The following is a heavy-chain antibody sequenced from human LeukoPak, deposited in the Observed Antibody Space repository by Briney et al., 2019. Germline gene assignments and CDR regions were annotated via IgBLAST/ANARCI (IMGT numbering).Heavy chain of an antibody. CDR1: GGTFSSYV. CDR3: ARVGEYYYDSSGYPPYYYYMDV. V-gene: IGHV1-69*05. D-gene: IGHD3-22*01. J-gene: IGHJ6*03. CDR2: ITPIFGTA. Sequence: GASVKVSCKASGGTFSSYVIIWVRQAPGQGLEWMGGITPIFGTANYAQKFQGRVTITTDESTSTAYMELSSLRSEDTAVYYCARVGEYYYDSSGYPPYYYYMDVWGKGTTVTVSS.